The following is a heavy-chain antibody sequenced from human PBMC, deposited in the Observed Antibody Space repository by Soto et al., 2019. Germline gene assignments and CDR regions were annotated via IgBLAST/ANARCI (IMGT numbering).Heavy chain of an antibody. D-gene: IGHD3-16*01. CDR3: ARGNPFNYAGFDV. CDR2: MNAKSGDT. CDR1: GYTFSDFD. J-gene: IGHJ6*02. Sequence: QAHLEQSGAELKRPGASVKVSCKASGYTFSDFDINWLRQASGQGPEWMGWMNAKSGDTFFPQRFQGKFNMTVDTSLSTAYMEVGSLTSDDTAIYYCARGNPFNYAGFDVWGQGTTVAVSS. V-gene: IGHV1-8*01.